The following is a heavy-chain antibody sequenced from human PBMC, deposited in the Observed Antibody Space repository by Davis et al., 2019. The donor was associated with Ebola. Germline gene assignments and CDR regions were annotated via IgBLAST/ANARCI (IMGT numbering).Heavy chain of an antibody. CDR1: GFMFSSYW. V-gene: IGHV3-73*01. J-gene: IGHJ4*02. Sequence: GGSLRLSCAASGFMFSSYWMSWVRQASGKGLEWVGRIRSKANSYATAYAASVKGRFTISRDDSKNTAYLQMNSLKTEDTAVYYCTSAYGDYDYWGQGTLVTVSS. CDR2: IRSKANSYAT. D-gene: IGHD4-17*01. CDR3: TSAYGDYDY.